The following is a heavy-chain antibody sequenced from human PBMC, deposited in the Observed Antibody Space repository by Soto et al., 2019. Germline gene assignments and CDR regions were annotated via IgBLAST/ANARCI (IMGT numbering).Heavy chain of an antibody. D-gene: IGHD3-22*01. Sequence: ASVKVSCKASGGTFSSYAISWVRQAPGQGLEWMGGIIPTFGTANYAQKFQGRVTITADESTSTAYMELSSLRSEDTAVYYCARGPHSSGYYYWFDPWGQGTLVTVSS. J-gene: IGHJ5*02. CDR2: IIPTFGTA. CDR3: ARGPHSSGYYYWFDP. V-gene: IGHV1-69*13. CDR1: GGTFSSYA.